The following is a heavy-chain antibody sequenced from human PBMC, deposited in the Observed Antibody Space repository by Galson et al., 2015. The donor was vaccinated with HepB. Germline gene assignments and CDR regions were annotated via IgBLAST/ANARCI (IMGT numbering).Heavy chain of an antibody. J-gene: IGHJ4*02. Sequence: SLRLSCAASGFTFSNDWMSWVRQAPGKGLEWVGRIKSKTDGGTTDYTAPVKGRFTISRDDSRNTLYLQMNSLKTEDTAVYYCTTGRDGYNSDYWGQGTLVTVSS. CDR2: IKSKTDGGTT. CDR1: GFTFSNDW. CDR3: TTGRDGYNSDY. D-gene: IGHD5-24*01. V-gene: IGHV3-15*01.